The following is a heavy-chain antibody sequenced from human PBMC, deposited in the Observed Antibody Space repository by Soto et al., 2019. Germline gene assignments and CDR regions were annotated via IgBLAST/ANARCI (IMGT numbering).Heavy chain of an antibody. D-gene: IGHD4-17*01. Sequence: AASLKVACKASAGTFSSYAGSWGRQAPGQGLEWMGGIIPIFGTANYSQKFQGRVTITANESTSTAYMELSSLRSEDTAVYYCARLYYGDYLYYYGMDVWGQGTTVTVSS. CDR2: IIPIFGTA. CDR1: AGTFSSYA. V-gene: IGHV1-69*01. CDR3: ARLYYGDYLYYYGMDV. J-gene: IGHJ6*02.